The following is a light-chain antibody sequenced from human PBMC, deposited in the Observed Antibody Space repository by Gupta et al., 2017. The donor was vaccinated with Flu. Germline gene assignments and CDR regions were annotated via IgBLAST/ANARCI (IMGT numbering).Light chain of an antibody. Sequence: IMMTQSPSSLYAPVGDRVTITCRASQSISSYLNWYQQKPGKAPKLLIYAASSLQSGVPSRFSGSGSGTDFTLTISSLQPEDFATYYCQQSYSTPYSFGQGTKLEIK. CDR1: QSISSY. J-gene: IGKJ2*03. CDR2: AAS. CDR3: QQSYSTPYS. V-gene: IGKV1-39*01.